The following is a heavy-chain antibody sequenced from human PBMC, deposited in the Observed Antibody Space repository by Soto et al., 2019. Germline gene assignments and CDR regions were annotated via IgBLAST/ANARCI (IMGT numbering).Heavy chain of an antibody. CDR2: IWYDGSKK. V-gene: IGHV3-33*01. CDR1: GFTFSSFG. Sequence: QVQVVESGGGVVQPGRSLRLSCAASGFTFSSFGMHWVRQAPGKGLEWVSLIWYDGSKKSYGDSVKGRFTISRDNSRNTVNWQMNSLRADDTAVYYCARDASYYSLWSGYYPSRNGMDVWGQGTTVTVSS. J-gene: IGHJ6*02. D-gene: IGHD3-3*01. CDR3: ARDASYYSLWSGYYPSRNGMDV.